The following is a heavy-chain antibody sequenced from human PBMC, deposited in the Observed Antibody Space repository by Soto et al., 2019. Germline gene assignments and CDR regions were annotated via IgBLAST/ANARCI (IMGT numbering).Heavy chain of an antibody. Sequence: GGSLRLSCAASGFSFSNYGMSWVRQAPGKGLEWVSSISGSGGSTYYADSVKGRFTISRDNSKNTLYLQMKNLRAEDTAVFYCAKYARVRLTTGFDYWGQGTLVTVS. CDR3: AKYARVRLTTGFDY. CDR1: GFSFSNYG. J-gene: IGHJ4*02. D-gene: IGHD4-4*01. V-gene: IGHV3-23*01. CDR2: ISGSGGST.